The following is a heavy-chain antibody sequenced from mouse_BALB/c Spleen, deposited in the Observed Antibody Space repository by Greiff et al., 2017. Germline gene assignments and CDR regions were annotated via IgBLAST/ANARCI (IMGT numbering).Heavy chain of an antibody. CDR2: ISNGGGST. CDR1: GFTFSSYT. CDR3: SRRGSSRGIFDY. V-gene: IGHV5-12-2*01. Sequence: EVQRVESGGGLVQPGGSLKLSCAASGFTFSSYTMSWVRQTPEKRLEWVAYISNGGGSTYYPDTVKCRFTISRDNAKNTLYLQMSSLKSEDTAVDYCSRRGSSRGIFDYWGQGTTLTVSS. D-gene: IGHD1-1*01. J-gene: IGHJ2*01.